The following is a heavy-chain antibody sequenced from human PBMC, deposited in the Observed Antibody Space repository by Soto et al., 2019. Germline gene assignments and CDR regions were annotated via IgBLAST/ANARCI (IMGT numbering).Heavy chain of an antibody. D-gene: IGHD3-16*01. CDR1: GFSFGAYG. J-gene: IGHJ4*02. V-gene: IGHV3-30*18. Sequence: QVQLVESGGGAAQPGTSLTLSCAASGFSFGAYGMHWVRQAPGKGLEWVAVVSADGIRQLYADSVRGRFTISRDNSKNTLHLQMNSLRSDDTAMYYCAKVSVGYVDPNLGLAEAYWGQGARVTVSS. CDR2: VSADGIRQ. CDR3: AKVSVGYVDPNLGLAEAY.